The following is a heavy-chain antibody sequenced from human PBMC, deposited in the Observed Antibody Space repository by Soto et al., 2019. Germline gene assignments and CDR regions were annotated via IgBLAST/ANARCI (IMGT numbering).Heavy chain of an antibody. J-gene: IGHJ6*03. CDR3: VRDFGRYFRSGYMDV. Sequence: EVXLVXSXGGLVKPGGSLXXXCAASGFTFSAFSMNWVRQAPGKGLEWLSSINEDSTYIYYGDSLRGRSTISXXXXXXXXYLQIDSLRAEDTAVYYCVRDFGRYFRSGYMDVWGDGATVIVS. V-gene: IGHV3-21*02. D-gene: IGHD3-9*01. CDR2: INEDSTYI. CDR1: GFTFSAFS.